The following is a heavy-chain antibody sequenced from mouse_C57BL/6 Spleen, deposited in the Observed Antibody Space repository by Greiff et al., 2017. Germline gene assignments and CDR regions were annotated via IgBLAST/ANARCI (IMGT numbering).Heavy chain of an antibody. V-gene: IGHV5-9-1*02. Sequence: DVHLVESGEGLVKPGGSLKLSCAASGFTFSSYAMSWVRQTPEKRLEWVAYISSGGDYIYYADTVKGRFTISRDNARNTLYLQMSSLKSEDTAMYYCTRDEGDDYVAWFAYWGQGTLVTVSA. J-gene: IGHJ3*01. CDR3: TRDEGDDYVAWFAY. CDR1: GFTFSSYA. D-gene: IGHD2-4*01. CDR2: ISSGGDYI.